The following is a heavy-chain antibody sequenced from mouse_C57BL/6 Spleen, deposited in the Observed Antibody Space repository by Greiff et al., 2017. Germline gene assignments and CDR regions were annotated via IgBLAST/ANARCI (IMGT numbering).Heavy chain of an antibody. J-gene: IGHJ4*01. V-gene: IGHV1-55*01. D-gene: IGHD1-1*01. CDR2: IYPGSGST. Sequence: QVQLQQPGAELVKPGASVKMSCKASGYTFTSYWITWVKQRPGQGLEWIGDIYPGSGSTNYNEKFKSKATLTVDTSSSTAYMQLSSLTSEDSAVYYCARSGIYYYGSSSFYYAMDYWGQGTSFTVSS. CDR1: GYTFTSYW. CDR3: ARSGIYYYGSSSFYYAMDY.